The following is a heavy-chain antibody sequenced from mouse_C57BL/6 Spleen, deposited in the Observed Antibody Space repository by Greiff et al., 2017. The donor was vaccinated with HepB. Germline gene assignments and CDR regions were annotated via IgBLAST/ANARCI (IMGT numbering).Heavy chain of an antibody. V-gene: IGHV5-17*01. CDR1: GFTFSDYG. CDR3: ASYDYDEWFAY. Sequence: EVQRVESGGGLVKPGGSLKLSCAASGFTFSDYGMHWVRQAPEKGLEWVAYISSGSSTIYYADTVKGRFTISRDNAKNTLFLQMTSLRSEDTAMYYCASYDYDEWFAYWGQGTLVTVSA. J-gene: IGHJ3*01. CDR2: ISSGSSTI. D-gene: IGHD2-4*01.